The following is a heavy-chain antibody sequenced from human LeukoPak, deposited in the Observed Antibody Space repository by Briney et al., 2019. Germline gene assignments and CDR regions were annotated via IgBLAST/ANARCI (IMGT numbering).Heavy chain of an antibody. D-gene: IGHD3-22*01. V-gene: IGHV3-7*01. CDR1: GFTFTTYW. Sequence: GGSLRLSCAASGFTFTTYWMGWVRQAPGKGLEWVANIKQDGSEQYYVDSVKGRFTISRDNAKNSLSLQMNSLRAEDTAVYYCARSPDSSGYYPAYYFDYWGQGTLVTVSS. CDR2: IKQDGSEQ. J-gene: IGHJ4*02. CDR3: ARSPDSSGYYPAYYFDY.